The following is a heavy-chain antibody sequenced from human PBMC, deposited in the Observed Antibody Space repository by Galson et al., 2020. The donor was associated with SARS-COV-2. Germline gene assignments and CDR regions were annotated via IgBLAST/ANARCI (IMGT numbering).Heavy chain of an antibody. D-gene: IGHD1-26*01. CDR2: IYYSGTT. CDR3: PRRSGTTYYNPSLRSRGSISVDTSRNQFSVRLNCVTAADTVVYYCAGRGGTGTTQHFDL. V-gene: IGHV4-39*01. CDR1: GGSISTTSCF. J-gene: IGHJ2*01. Sequence: SETLSLTCTVSGGSISTTSCFWSRLRQPPGQGLEWIVNIYYSGTTNYNPTLRSPVTITTSPTRNQFTLNPNSATAADTPAYYGPRRSGTTYYNPSLRSRGSISVDTSRNQFSVRLNCVTAADTVVYYCAGRGGTGTTQHFDLWGRGTLVTVSS.